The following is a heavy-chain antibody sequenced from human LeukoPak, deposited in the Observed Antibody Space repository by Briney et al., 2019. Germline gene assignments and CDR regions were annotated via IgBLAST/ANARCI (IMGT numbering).Heavy chain of an antibody. CDR3: ARTTSGWYEWDAFDI. J-gene: IGHJ3*02. CDR1: GGSISSSSYY. D-gene: IGHD6-19*01. Sequence: SETLSLTCTVSGGSISSSSYYWGWIRQPPGKGLEWIGSIYYSGSTYYNPSLKSRVTISVDTSKNQFSLKLSSVTAADTAVYYCARTTSGWYEWDAFDIWGQGTMVTVSS. CDR2: IYYSGST. V-gene: IGHV4-39*07.